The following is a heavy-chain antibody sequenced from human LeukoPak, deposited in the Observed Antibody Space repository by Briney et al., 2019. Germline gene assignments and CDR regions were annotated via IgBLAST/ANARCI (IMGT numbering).Heavy chain of an antibody. CDR1: GFTFTSYA. Sequence: GGSLRLSCPASGFTFTSYALSGVRKAPGKGRGWVSPIIGSGTGTYYTDSVKGRFTISRDNSKNTLYLQMNNLRAEDTAVYYCAKVSGGYCSGGSCYVDYWGQGTLVTVSS. CDR2: IIGSGTGT. J-gene: IGHJ4*02. V-gene: IGHV3-23*01. D-gene: IGHD2-15*01. CDR3: AKVSGGYCSGGSCYVDY.